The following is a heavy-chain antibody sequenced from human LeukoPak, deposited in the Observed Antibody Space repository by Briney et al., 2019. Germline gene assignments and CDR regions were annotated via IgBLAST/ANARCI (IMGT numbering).Heavy chain of an antibody. Sequence: GGSLRLSCAASGVTFSSDSMNWVRQAPGKGLEWVSSVSSSSSYIYYADSVTVRFTISRDNAKNSLYLQMNSLRAEDKAVYYCARGIGVAGIDYWGQGTLVTVSS. D-gene: IGHD6-19*01. CDR3: ARGIGVAGIDY. J-gene: IGHJ4*02. CDR1: GVTFSSDS. V-gene: IGHV3-21*01. CDR2: VSSSSSYI.